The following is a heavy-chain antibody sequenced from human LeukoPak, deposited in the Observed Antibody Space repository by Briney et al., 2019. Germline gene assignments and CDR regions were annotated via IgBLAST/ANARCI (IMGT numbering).Heavy chain of an antibody. CDR2: IYTSGST. V-gene: IGHV4-4*07. CDR3: ARDRPLYYYYYMDV. Sequence: PSETLSLTCTVSGGSISSYYWSWIRQPAGKGLEWIGRIYTSGSTNYNPSLKSRVTMSVDTSKNQFSLKLSSVTAADTAVYYCARDRPLYYYYYMDVWGKGTTVTVSS. CDR1: GGSISSYY. J-gene: IGHJ6*03.